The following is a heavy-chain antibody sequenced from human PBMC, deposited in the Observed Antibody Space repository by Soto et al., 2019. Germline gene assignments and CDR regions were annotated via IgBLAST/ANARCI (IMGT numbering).Heavy chain of an antibody. CDR2: ISAYNGNT. D-gene: IGHD1-7*01. V-gene: IGHV1-18*01. J-gene: IGHJ6*02. Sequence: ASVKVSCKASAYTFTSYCISWVRQAPGQGLEWMGWISAYNGNTNYAQKLQGRVTMTTDTSTSTAYMELRSLRSDDTAVYYCARRNWNYGFYYYGMDVWGQGTTVTASS. CDR3: ARRNWNYGFYYYGMDV. CDR1: AYTFTSYC.